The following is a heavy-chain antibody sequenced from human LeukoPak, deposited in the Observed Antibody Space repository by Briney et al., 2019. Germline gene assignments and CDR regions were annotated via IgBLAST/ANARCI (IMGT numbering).Heavy chain of an antibody. Sequence: GASVKVSCKASGYTFTGYYMHWVRQAPGQGLEWMGWINPSGGSTSYAQKFQGRVTMTRDMSTRTDYMELSSLRYEDTAVYYCARDVSSTSSWWFDPWGQGTLVIVSS. D-gene: IGHD2-2*01. J-gene: IGHJ5*02. V-gene: IGHV1-46*01. CDR2: INPSGGST. CDR3: ARDVSSTSSWWFDP. CDR1: GYTFTGYY.